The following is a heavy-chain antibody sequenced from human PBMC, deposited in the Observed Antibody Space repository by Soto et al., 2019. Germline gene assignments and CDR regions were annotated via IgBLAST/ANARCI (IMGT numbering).Heavy chain of an antibody. J-gene: IGHJ5*02. CDR2: INAGNGDT. D-gene: IGHD6-13*01. Sequence: QVQLVQSGAEEKTPGASVKVSCKASGYTFTSYTIHWVRQAPGQRLEWMGWINAGNGDTKYSQEFQVRVTITRDTSASTAYMELSSLTSEDTAMYYCARVLIPGAAAFGPWGQGTLVTVSS. V-gene: IGHV1-3*05. CDR3: ARVLIPGAAAFGP. CDR1: GYTFTSYT.